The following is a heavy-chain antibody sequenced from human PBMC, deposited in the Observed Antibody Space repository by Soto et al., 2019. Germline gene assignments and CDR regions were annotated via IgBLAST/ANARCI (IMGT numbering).Heavy chain of an antibody. D-gene: IGHD5-12*01. CDR3: ASMVASENHNWFAP. V-gene: IGHV1-69*06. CDR1: GGTFSSYA. J-gene: IGHJ5*02. CDR2: IIPIFGTA. Sequence: SVKVSCKASGGTFSSYAISWVRQAPGQGLEWMGGIIPIFGTANYAQKFQGRVTITADKSTSTAYMELSSLRSEDTAVYYCASMVASENHNWFAPWGQGPLVTV.